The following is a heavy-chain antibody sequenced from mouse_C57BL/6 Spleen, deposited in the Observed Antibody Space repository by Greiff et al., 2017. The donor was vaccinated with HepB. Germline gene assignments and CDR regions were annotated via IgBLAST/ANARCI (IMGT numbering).Heavy chain of an antibody. J-gene: IGHJ1*03. D-gene: IGHD1-1*01. CDR1: GYTFTSYW. V-gene: IGHV1-55*01. Sequence: QVQLQQPGAELVKPGASVKMSCKASGYTFTSYWITWVKQRPGQGLEWIGDIYPGSGSTNYNEKFKSKATLTVDTSSSKAYMQLSSLTSEDSAVYYCARWNYYGSSYWYFDVWGTGTTVTVSS. CDR3: ARWNYYGSSYWYFDV. CDR2: IYPGSGST.